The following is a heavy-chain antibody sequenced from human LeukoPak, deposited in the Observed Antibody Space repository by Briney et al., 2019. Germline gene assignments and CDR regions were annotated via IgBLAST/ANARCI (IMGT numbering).Heavy chain of an antibody. CDR3: AKDRSPYSSGWFNPLH. V-gene: IGHV1-18*01. D-gene: IGHD6-19*01. Sequence: ASVKVSFKASGYTFTTYGISWVRQAPGQGLEWMGWISAYNGNTNYAQKLQGRVTMTTDTSTSTAYMELRSLRSDDTAVYYCAKDRSPYSSGWFNPLHWGQGTLVTVSS. CDR1: GYTFTTYG. CDR2: ISAYNGNT. J-gene: IGHJ4*02.